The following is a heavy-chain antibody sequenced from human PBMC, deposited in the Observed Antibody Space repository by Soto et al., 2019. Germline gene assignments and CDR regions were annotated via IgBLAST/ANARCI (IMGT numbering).Heavy chain of an antibody. J-gene: IGHJ4*02. D-gene: IGHD2-8*01. CDR1: GFTFSPYE. CDR2: ISSSGSTI. V-gene: IGHV3-48*03. Sequence: GGSLRLSCAASGFTFSPYEMSWVRQAPGKGLEWISYISSSGSTIHYADSVKGRFSISRDNAKKSLFLQMNSLRAEDTAVYYCVREAPCSNGVCKFDYWGRGPLVTVSS. CDR3: VREAPCSNGVCKFDY.